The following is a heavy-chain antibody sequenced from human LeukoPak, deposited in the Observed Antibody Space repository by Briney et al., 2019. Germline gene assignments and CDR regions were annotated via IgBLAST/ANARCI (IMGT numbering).Heavy chain of an antibody. J-gene: IGHJ3*02. CDR3: ARYSSGYPDAFDI. Sequence: GGSLRLSCAAPGITFSNYNMNWVRQAPGKGLEWISSITSSSSYTFYADSVKGRFTISRDNAKNSLYLQMNSLRAEDTAVYYCARYSSGYPDAFDIWGQGTMVTVSS. D-gene: IGHD3-22*01. CDR1: GITFSNYN. CDR2: ITSSSSYT. V-gene: IGHV3-21*01.